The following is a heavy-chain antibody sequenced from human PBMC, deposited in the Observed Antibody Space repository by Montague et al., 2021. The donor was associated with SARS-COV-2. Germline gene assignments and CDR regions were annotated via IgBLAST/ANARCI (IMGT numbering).Heavy chain of an antibody. D-gene: IGHD6-13*01. CDR3: ATLSRRTAAGTRDYFGLDV. CDR2: IFHSGPI. J-gene: IGHJ6*02. CDR1: GDSISTSTW. V-gene: IGHV4-4*02. Sequence: GNLSLTCRVSGDSISTSTWWTWVRQTPGKGLEWIGEIFHSGPINYNPSLKSRVSISVDKSNNQFSLRLSSLIAADTAVYYCATLSRRTAAGTRDYFGLDVWGQGTTVVVSS.